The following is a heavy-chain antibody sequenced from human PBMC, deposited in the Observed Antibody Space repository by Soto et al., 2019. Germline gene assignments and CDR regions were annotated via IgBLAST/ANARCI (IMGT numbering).Heavy chain of an antibody. CDR3: ARIPYYDFWSGYPDNMDV. V-gene: IGHV2-26*01. D-gene: IGHD3-3*01. Sequence: SGPTLVNPTETLTLPCTVSGFSLSNARMGVSWIRQPPGKALEWLAHIFSNDEKSYSTSLKSRLTISKDTSKSQVVLTMTNMDPVDTATYYCARIPYYDFWSGYPDNMDVWGKGTTVTVSS. CDR1: GFSLSNARMG. J-gene: IGHJ6*03. CDR2: IFSNDEK.